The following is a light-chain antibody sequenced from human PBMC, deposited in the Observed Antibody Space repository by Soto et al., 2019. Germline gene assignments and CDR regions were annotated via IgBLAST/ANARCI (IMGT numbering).Light chain of an antibody. CDR2: KDS. Sequence: SYELTQTSSVSVSPGQTARITCSGDVLAKKYARWFRQKPGQAPVLVIYKDSERPSGIPERFSGSSSGTTVTVTISGAQVEDEADYYCYSAADNIGVFGGGTKLTVL. CDR3: YSAADNIGV. CDR1: VLAKKY. V-gene: IGLV3-27*01. J-gene: IGLJ3*02.